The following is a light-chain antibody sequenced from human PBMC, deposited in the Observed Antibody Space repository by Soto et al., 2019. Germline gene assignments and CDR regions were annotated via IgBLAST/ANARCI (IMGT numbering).Light chain of an antibody. J-gene: IGLJ1*01. V-gene: IGLV2-14*01. CDR2: EVS. CDR1: SSDVGGYKY. Sequence: QSALTQPASVSGSPGQSITISCTETSSDVGGYKYVSWYQLHPGKAPKLMIYEVSNRPSGISNRFSASKSGNTASLTISGLQAEDEADYYCFSYTSSTAYVFGTGTKLTVL. CDR3: FSYTSSTAYV.